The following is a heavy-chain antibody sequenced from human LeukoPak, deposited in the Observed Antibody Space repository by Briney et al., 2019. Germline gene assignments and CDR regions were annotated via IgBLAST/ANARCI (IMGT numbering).Heavy chain of an antibody. CDR3: ARDGPMIVVVPAARFTDP. CDR1: GYSISSGYY. Sequence: SETLSLTCTVSGYSISSGYYWGWIRQPPGKGLEWIGSIYHSGSTYYNPSLKSRVTISVATSKNQFSLKLSSVTAADTAVYYCARDGPMIVVVPAARFTDPWGQGTLVTVSS. J-gene: IGHJ5*02. V-gene: IGHV4-38-2*02. CDR2: IYHSGST. D-gene: IGHD2-2*01.